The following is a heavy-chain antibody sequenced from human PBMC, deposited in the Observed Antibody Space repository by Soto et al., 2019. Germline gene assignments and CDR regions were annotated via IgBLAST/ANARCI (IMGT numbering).Heavy chain of an antibody. D-gene: IGHD2-2*01. CDR1: GDTLNNYA. CDR3: ARGQGDWYGSSRGGGSSYYFDY. CDR2: IIPIFGTA. J-gene: IGHJ4*02. Sequence: GASVKVSCKASGDTLNNYAVNWVRQAPGQGLERMGGIIPIFGTATYAQKFLGRVSITADESTSTVYMELSSLRSEDTAVYFCARGQGDWYGSSRGGGSSYYFDYWGQGTLVTVSS. V-gene: IGHV1-69*13.